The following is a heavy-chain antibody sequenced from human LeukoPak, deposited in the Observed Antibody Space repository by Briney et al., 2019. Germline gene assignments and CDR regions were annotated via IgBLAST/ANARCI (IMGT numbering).Heavy chain of an antibody. V-gene: IGHV1-2*06. CDR1: GYTFTGYY. CDR2: INPNSGGT. Sequence: ASVKVSCKASGYTFTGYYMHWVRQAPGQGLEWMGRINPNSGGTNYAQKFQGRVTMTRDTSISTAYMELSSLRSDDTAVYYCARVRSPIAVAGTSFDYWGQGTLVTVSS. CDR3: ARVRSPIAVAGTSFDY. D-gene: IGHD6-19*01. J-gene: IGHJ4*02.